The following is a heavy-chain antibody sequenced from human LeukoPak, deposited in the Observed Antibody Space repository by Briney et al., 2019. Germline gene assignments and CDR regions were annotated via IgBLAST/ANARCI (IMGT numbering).Heavy chain of an antibody. V-gene: IGHV4-39*01. CDR1: GGSISSSSYY. D-gene: IGHD5-12*01. CDR3: AIRVATINYYYYMDV. J-gene: IGHJ6*03. CDR2: IYYSGST. Sequence: SETLSLTCTVSGGSISSSSYYWGWIRQPPGKGLEWIGSIYYSGSTYYNPSLKRRFTISVDTSKNQFSLKLSSVTAADTAVYYCAIRVATINYYYYMDVWGKGTTVTVSS.